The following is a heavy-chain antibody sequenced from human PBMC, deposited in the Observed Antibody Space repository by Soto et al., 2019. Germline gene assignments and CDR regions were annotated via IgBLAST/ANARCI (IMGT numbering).Heavy chain of an antibody. V-gene: IGHV4-59*01. CDR2: IYYSGST. CDR1: GGSISNYY. Sequence: SETLSLTCIGSGGSISNYYWSWIRQPPGKGLEWIGYIYYSGSTNYNPSLTSRVTISVDTSKNQFSLKLSSVTAADTAVYYCARGTTAAGTRWFDPWGQGTLVTVS. J-gene: IGHJ5*02. D-gene: IGHD6-13*01. CDR3: ARGTTAAGTRWFDP.